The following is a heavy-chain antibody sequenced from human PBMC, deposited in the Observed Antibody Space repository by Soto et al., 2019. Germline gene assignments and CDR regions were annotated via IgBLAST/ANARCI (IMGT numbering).Heavy chain of an antibody. CDR2: NYYSGIT. J-gene: IGHJ6*02. CDR1: GGSMISYY. Sequence: PSETLSLTCTVSGGSMISYYWSWIRQPPGRGLEWIGYNYYSGITYYNPSLKSRVTISLDTSKNQFSLKLSSVTAADTAVYYCARGSSIAGLYYGMDVWGQGTTVTVSS. D-gene: IGHD6-6*01. CDR3: ARGSSIAGLYYGMDV. V-gene: IGHV4-59*12.